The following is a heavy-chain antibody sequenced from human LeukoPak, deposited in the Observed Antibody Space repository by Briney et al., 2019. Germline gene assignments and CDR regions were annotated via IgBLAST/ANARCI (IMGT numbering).Heavy chain of an antibody. D-gene: IGHD3-22*01. CDR1: GGSISSGDYY. V-gene: IGHV4-30-4*01. Sequence: NASQTLSLTCTVSGGSISSGDYYWRWIRQPPGKGLEWIAYMYYSGSTYYNPSLKSRVTMSADTSENQLSLKLSSVTAADTAVYYCARPYYYDSRIDPWGQGILVTVSS. J-gene: IGHJ5*02. CDR2: MYYSGST. CDR3: ARPYYYDSRIDP.